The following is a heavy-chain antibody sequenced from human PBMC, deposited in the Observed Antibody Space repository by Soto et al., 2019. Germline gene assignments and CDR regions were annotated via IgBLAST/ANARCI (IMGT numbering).Heavy chain of an antibody. CDR3: TGGGITGTTTQRFYDAFDI. Sequence: GGSLRLSCAASGFTFSGSAMHWVRQASGKGLEWVGRIRSKANSYATAYAASVKGRCTISRDDSKNTAYLQMNSLKTEDTAVYYCTGGGITGTTTQRFYDAFDIWGQGTMVTVSS. V-gene: IGHV3-73*01. CDR2: IRSKANSYAT. D-gene: IGHD1-20*01. CDR1: GFTFSGSA. J-gene: IGHJ3*02.